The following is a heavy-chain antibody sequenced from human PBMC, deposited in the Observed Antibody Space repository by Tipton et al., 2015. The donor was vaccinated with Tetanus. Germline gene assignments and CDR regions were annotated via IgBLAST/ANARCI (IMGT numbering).Heavy chain of an antibody. CDR1: GDSMTRYY. J-gene: IGHJ5*02. V-gene: IGHV4-59*12. CDR3: ARDRGFTTYNYFDP. Sequence: GLVKPSGTLSLTCTVSGDSMTRYYWSWIRQPPGKSLEWISYIFASGSTNYNPALKSRVTISIDTSKNQFSLNLRSVTAADTAVYYCARDRGFTTYNYFDPWGQGTLVTVSS. D-gene: IGHD3-22*01. CDR2: IFASGST.